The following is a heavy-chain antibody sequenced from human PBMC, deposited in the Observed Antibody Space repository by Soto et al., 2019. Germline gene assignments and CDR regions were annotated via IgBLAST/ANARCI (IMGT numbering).Heavy chain of an antibody. CDR3: ARHLSHLKTGWLDP. CDR2: ISGDGTNE. J-gene: IGHJ5*02. CDR1: GFTFINYA. V-gene: IGHV3-30-3*01. Sequence: QEQLVESGGGVVQPGRSLRLSCRVSGFTFINYAMHWVRQAPGKGLEWVALISGDGTNEYYADSVKGRFTISRDNSRNTLYLQTISMRAHDKAVYYCARHLSHLKTGWLDPWGQGTLVTVA. D-gene: IGHD6-19*01.